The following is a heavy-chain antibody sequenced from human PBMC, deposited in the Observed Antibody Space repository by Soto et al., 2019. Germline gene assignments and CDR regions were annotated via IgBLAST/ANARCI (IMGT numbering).Heavy chain of an antibody. Sequence: PSETLSLTCTVSGGSISSSSYYWGWIRQPPGKGLEWIGSIYYSGSTYYNPSLKSRVTISVDTSKNQFSLKLSSVTAADTAVYYCARSRTVTTKELFDYWGQGTLVTVSS. J-gene: IGHJ4*02. CDR1: GGSISSSSYY. CDR2: IYYSGST. D-gene: IGHD4-17*01. CDR3: ARSRTVTTKELFDY. V-gene: IGHV4-39*01.